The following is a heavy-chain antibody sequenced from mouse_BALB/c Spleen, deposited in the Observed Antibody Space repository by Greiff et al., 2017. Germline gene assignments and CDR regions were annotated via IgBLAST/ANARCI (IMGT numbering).Heavy chain of an antibody. CDR1: GYSITSDYA. V-gene: IGHV3-2*02. J-gene: IGHJ2*01. Sequence: EVKLQESGPGLVKPSQSLSLTCTVTGYSITSDYAWNWIRQFPGNKLEWMGYISYSGSTSYNPSLKSRISITRDTSKNQFFLQLNSATTEDTATYYCARSGYGNYFDYWGQGTTLTVSS. D-gene: IGHD2-10*02. CDR2: ISYSGST. CDR3: ARSGYGNYFDY.